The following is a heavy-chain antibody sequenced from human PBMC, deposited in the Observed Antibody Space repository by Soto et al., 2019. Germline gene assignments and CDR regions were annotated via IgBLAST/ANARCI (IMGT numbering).Heavy chain of an antibody. V-gene: IGHV4-61*08. CDR2: IYYSGST. D-gene: IGHD5-18*01. CDR3: ARIPVDTYMINWFDP. Sequence: PSETLSLTCTVPGGSVSSGDYYWSWIRQPPGKGLEWIGYIYYSGSTNYNPSLKSRVSISLDTSKNQFSLRLTSVTAADMAVYYCARIPVDTYMINWFDPWGQGTLVTVSS. J-gene: IGHJ5*02. CDR1: GGSVSSGDYY.